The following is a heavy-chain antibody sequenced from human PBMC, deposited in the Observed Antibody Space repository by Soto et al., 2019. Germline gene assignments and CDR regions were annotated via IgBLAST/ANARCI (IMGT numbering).Heavy chain of an antibody. V-gene: IGHV3-30*03. Sequence: GGSLRLSCAASGITFSSYGMHWVRQAPGKGLEWVAFISNDGNNKYYADSVKGRFTISRDNSNNTLFLQMNSLRAEDKAVYYCACSVEVAEASDLDYWGQGTLVPVSS. CDR2: ISNDGNNK. CDR3: ACSVEVAEASDLDY. D-gene: IGHD2-15*01. J-gene: IGHJ4*02. CDR1: GITFSSYG.